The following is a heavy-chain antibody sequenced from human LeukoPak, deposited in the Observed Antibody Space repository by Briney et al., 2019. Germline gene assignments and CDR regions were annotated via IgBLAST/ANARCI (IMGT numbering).Heavy chain of an antibody. D-gene: IGHD6-13*01. CDR3: ARLKGTAIVDY. J-gene: IGHJ4*02. Sequence: SETLSLTCSVSGGSINSYYWTWIRQPPGKGLEWIGHIYSTGSTVYNPSLKSRVTISIDGSKNQFSLKLSSVTAADTAVYSCARLKGTAIVDYWGQGTLVTVSS. CDR1: GGSINSYY. CDR2: IYSTGST. V-gene: IGHV4-59*13.